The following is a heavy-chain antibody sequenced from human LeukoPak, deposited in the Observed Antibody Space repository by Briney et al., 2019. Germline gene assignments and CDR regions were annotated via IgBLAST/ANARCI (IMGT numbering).Heavy chain of an antibody. J-gene: IGHJ4*02. CDR2: ISYDGSNE. Sequence: GGSLRLSCAASGFTFSSYVMHWVRQAPGKGLEWVAIISYDGSNEYYADSVKGRFTISRDNSKNTLYLQMNSLRAEDMAVYYCARGSKSYGDYIRSRIHYFDYWGQGTLVTVSS. D-gene: IGHD4-17*01. CDR3: ARGSKSYGDYIRSRIHYFDY. CDR1: GFTFSSYV. V-gene: IGHV3-30*04.